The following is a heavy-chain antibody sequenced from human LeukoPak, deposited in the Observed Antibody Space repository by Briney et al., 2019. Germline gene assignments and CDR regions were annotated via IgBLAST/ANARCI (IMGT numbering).Heavy chain of an antibody. CDR1: GFTFSSYE. Sequence: GGSLRLSCAASGFTFSSYEMNWVRQAPGKGLEWVSYISSSGSTIYYADSVKGRFTISRDNAKNSLYLQMNSLRAEDTAVYYCARELGYSGYDYYFDYWGEGTLLTVS. CDR2: ISSSGSTI. D-gene: IGHD5-12*01. V-gene: IGHV3-48*03. J-gene: IGHJ4*02. CDR3: ARELGYSGYDYYFDY.